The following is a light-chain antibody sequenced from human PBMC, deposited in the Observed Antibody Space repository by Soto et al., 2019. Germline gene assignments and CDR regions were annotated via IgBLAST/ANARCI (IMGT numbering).Light chain of an antibody. J-gene: IGKJ5*01. V-gene: IGKV1-39*01. CDR2: SAS. CDR3: QQSYTTPPIT. CDR1: QNIRSH. Sequence: DIQMTQSPSAQSASVGDTVTITCGASQNIRSHLNWYQQKPGKAPELLIYSASRLQSGVPSRFGGSGSGTDFTLTISDLQPEDFATYYCQQSYTTPPITFGLGTRLEIK.